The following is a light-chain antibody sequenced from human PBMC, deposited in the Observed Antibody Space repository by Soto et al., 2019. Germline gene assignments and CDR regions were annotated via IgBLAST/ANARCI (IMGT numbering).Light chain of an antibody. J-gene: IGKJ1*01. Sequence: EIVMTQSPATLSVSPGERATLSCRASQIVSSNLAWYQQKPSQPPRLLIYGASTRATGIPARFSGSGSGTEFTLTISSLQSEDSAVYHCQQYNDWPRTFGQGTKVEI. CDR3: QQYNDWPRT. CDR1: QIVSSN. CDR2: GAS. V-gene: IGKV3-15*01.